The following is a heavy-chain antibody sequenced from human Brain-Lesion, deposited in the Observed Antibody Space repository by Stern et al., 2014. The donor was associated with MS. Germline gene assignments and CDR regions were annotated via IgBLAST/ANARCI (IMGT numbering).Heavy chain of an antibody. CDR1: GFTFGSCA. Sequence: VQLVESGGGVVQPGRPLRLSCVASGFTFGSCAMHWVRQAPGKGVEWVAGVSYDGSNKYYADSVKGRFTISRDNSQNTLYMQMSSLRPEDTAVYYCAKDRQYLTYFFDHWGQGSLVTVSS. J-gene: IGHJ5*02. CDR3: AKDRQYLTYFFDH. D-gene: IGHD2/OR15-2a*01. V-gene: IGHV3-30*18. CDR2: VSYDGSNK.